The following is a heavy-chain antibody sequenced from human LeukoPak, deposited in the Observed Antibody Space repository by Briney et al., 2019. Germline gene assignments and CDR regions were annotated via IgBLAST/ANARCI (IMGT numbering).Heavy chain of an antibody. CDR1: GFIFSNAW. CDR2: IKGKTDGGTT. V-gene: IGHV3-15*01. Sequence: GGSLRLSCAASGFIFSNAWISWVRQAPGKGLEWVGLIKGKTDGGTTDYAAPVKGRFTISRDDSKNTLYLQVNSLKTEDTAVYYCTTREKHLDYWGQGTLVTVSS. CDR3: TTREKHLDY. J-gene: IGHJ4*02.